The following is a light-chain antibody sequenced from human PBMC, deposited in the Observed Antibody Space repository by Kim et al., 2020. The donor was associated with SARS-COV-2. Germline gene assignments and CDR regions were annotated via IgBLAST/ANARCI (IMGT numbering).Light chain of an antibody. CDR2: DND. CDR1: RSNIGNNP. CDR3: ATWDSSLSVGV. V-gene: IGLV1-51*01. Sequence: QSVLTQPPSVSAAPGQKVTISCSGSRSNIGNNPVSWYQQFPGTAPKLITYDNDKRPSGIPDRFSSSKSGTSATLGITGLRTGDEADYYCATWDSSLSVGVCGGGTKVTVL. J-gene: IGLJ3*02.